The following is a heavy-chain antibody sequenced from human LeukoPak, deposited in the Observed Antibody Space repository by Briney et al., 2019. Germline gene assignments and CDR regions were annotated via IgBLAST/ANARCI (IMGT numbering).Heavy chain of an antibody. J-gene: IGHJ3*02. CDR1: GGSISTYY. CDR2: IYSSGST. CDR3: AREDLYTYGRIDI. Sequence: SETLSLTCTVSGGSISTYYWSWIRQPAGKGLEWIGRIYSSGSTNYNPSLKSRVTMSIATSKNQFPLKLSSVTAADTAVYYCAREDLYTYGRIDIWGLGTMVTVSS. V-gene: IGHV4-4*07. D-gene: IGHD5-18*01.